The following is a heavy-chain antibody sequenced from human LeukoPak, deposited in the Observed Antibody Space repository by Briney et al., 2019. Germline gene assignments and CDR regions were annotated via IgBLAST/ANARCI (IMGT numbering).Heavy chain of an antibody. V-gene: IGHV4-61*02. CDR2: IYTSGST. Sequence: SQTLSLTCTVSGGSISSGSYYWSWIRQPAGKGLEWIRRIYTSGSTNYNPSLKSRVTISVDTSKNQFSLKLSSVTAADTAVYYCARDRGSIAAPLYYYYYMDVWGKGTTVTVSS. J-gene: IGHJ6*03. CDR1: GGSISSGSYY. CDR3: ARDRGSIAAPLYYYYYMDV. D-gene: IGHD6-6*01.